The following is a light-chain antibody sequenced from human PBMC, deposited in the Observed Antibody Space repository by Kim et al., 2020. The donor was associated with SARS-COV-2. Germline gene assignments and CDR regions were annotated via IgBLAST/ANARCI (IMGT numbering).Light chain of an antibody. J-gene: IGKJ1*01. CDR1: ESVTTN. CDR2: GAS. CDR3: QQYNNWWT. Sequence: SPGERATLSCSASESVTTNLAWYQQRPGQAPRLLIYGASSRATGIPARFSGSGSGTEFTLTISSLQSEDFAVYFCQQYNNWWTFGQGTKVEIK. V-gene: IGKV3-15*01.